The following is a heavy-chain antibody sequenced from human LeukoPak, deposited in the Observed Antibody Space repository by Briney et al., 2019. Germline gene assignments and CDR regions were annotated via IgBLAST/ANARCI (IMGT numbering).Heavy chain of an antibody. D-gene: IGHD6-13*01. CDR2: ITSSSTYI. CDR3: ASVAPGNGYFDY. J-gene: IGHJ4*02. CDR1: GFTFSSYS. V-gene: IGHV3-21*01. Sequence: GGALRLSCAASGFTFSSYSMIWVRQAPGKGLEWVSSITSSSTYIYYADSLKGRFTISRDNAKNSLYLQMNSLTAEGAAVYYCASVAPGNGYFDYWGQGTLVTVSS.